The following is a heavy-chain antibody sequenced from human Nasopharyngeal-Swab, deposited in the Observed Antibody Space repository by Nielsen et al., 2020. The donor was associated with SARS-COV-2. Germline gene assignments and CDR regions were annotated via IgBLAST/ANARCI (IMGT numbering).Heavy chain of an antibody. J-gene: IGHJ3*02. CDR3: ARSVGSFYGQGAFDI. CDR1: GFTFGDYA. D-gene: IGHD1-26*01. V-gene: IGHV3-49*01. CDR2: IRSKTYGGAP. Sequence: GGSLRLSCRTSGFTFGDYAMSWFRQAPGKGLEWVGFIRSKTYGGAPEYAASVKGRFTISRDGAESIAYLQMNSLETEDTGMYYCARSVGSFYGQGAFDIWGQGTMVTVSS.